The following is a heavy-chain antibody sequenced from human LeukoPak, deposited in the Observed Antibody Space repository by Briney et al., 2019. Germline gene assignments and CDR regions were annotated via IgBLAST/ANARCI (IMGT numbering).Heavy chain of an antibody. D-gene: IGHD3-22*01. CDR1: GIALSNYG. V-gene: IGHV3-23*01. CDR2: ITGSGGST. CDR3: AKRGVVIRVILVGFHKEAYYFDS. J-gene: IGHJ4*02. Sequence: GGSLRLSCAVSGIALSNYGKSWVRRAPGKGLEWVAGITGSGGSTNYADSVKGRFTISRDNPKNTLYLQMNSLRAEDTAVYFCAKRGVVIRVILVGFHKEAYYFDSWGQGALVTVSS.